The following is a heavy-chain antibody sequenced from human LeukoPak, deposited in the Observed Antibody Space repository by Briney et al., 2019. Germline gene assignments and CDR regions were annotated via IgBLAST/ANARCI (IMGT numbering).Heavy chain of an antibody. CDR1: GGSISSYY. CDR3: AREGIPAAGLYFDY. D-gene: IGHD6-13*01. V-gene: IGHV4-4*07. J-gene: IGHJ4*02. CDR2: IYTSGST. Sequence: PSETLSLTCTVSGGSISSYYWSWIRQPAGKGLEWIGRIYTSGSTNYNPSLKSRVTMSVDTSKNQFSLKLSSVTAADTAVYYCAREGIPAAGLYFDYWGQGTLVTVSS.